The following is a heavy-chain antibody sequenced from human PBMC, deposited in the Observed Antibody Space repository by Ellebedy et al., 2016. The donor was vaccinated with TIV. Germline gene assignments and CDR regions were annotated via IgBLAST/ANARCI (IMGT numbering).Heavy chain of an antibody. CDR3: AREVIAAAGIQPRFDY. V-gene: IGHV1-3*01. J-gene: IGHJ4*02. CDR2: INAGNGNT. D-gene: IGHD6-13*01. Sequence: AASVKVSCKASGYTFTRNALHWVRQAPGQRLEWMGWINAGNGNTKYSQSFQGRVTITRDTSANTAYLELSSLRYEDTAVYYCAREVIAAAGIQPRFDYWGQGTLVTVSS. CDR1: GYTFTRNA.